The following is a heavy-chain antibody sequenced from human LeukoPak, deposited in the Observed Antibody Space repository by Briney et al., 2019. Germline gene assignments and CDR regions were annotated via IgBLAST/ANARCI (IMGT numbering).Heavy chain of an antibody. V-gene: IGHV3-7*01. CDR2: VNRDGSET. CDR3: ARDRAWNYFDY. J-gene: IGHJ4*02. Sequence: GGSLRLSCAASGFTLSNHWMTWVRQVPGRGPEWVANVNRDGSETYYLDSVKGRFTISRDNSKNTLYLQMDSLRAEDTAVYYCARDRAWNYFDYWGQGTLVTVSS. CDR1: GFTLSNHW. D-gene: IGHD3-3*01.